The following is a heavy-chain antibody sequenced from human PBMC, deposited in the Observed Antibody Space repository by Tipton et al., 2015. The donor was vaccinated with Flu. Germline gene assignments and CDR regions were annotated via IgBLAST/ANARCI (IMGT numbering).Heavy chain of an antibody. J-gene: IGHJ4*02. Sequence: TLSLTCTVSGGSMSSFYWTWIRQPAGMGLEWIGRMYVSGSTKYNPSLKSRVTMSVDTSKNQFSLKLSSVTAADTAVYYCARGSGSGTDVTFYFWGQGTLVTVSS. CDR1: GGSMSSFY. CDR3: ARGSGSGTDVTFYF. CDR2: MYVSGST. D-gene: IGHD3-10*01. V-gene: IGHV4-4*07.